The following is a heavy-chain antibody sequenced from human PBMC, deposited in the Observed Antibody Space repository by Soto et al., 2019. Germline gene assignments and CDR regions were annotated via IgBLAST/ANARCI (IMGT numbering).Heavy chain of an antibody. D-gene: IGHD1-1*01. J-gene: IGHJ4*02. CDR2: IVSNGDT. CDR3: ARDGTYNWV. Sequence: ELQLVASGGGLVQPGGSLRLSCAASGFTVSNNYVRWVRQAPGKGLEWVSLIVSNGDTRYADSVKGRFTISRDSSSNTRYLQMNSLRVDDTAVYYCARDGTYNWVGGQGIHVTVSS. CDR1: GFTVSNNY. V-gene: IGHV3-66*01.